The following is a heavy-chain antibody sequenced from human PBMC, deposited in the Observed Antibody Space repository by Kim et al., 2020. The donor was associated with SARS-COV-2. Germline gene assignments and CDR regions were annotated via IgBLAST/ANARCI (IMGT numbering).Heavy chain of an antibody. CDR2: IYYSGST. D-gene: IGHD6-13*01. J-gene: IGHJ6*01. CDR1: GGSISSYY. CDR3: ARERIAATGQNYYGMDV. V-gene: IGHV4-59*13. Sequence: SETLSLTCTVSGGSISSYYWSWIRQPPGKGLEWIGYIYYSGSTNYNPSLKSRVTISVDTSKNQFSLKLSSVTAADTAVYYCARERIAATGQNYYGMDVWG.